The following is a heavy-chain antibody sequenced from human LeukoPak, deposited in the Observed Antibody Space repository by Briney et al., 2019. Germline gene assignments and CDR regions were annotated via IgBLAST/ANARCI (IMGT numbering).Heavy chain of an antibody. CDR1: GFTFGDYA. D-gene: IGHD2-2*01. CDR3: TREDRSSTSCYEDYYYGMDV. CDR2: IRSKAYGGTT. Sequence: PGGSLRLSCTASGFTFGDYAMSWVRQAPGKGLEWVGFIRSKAYGGTTEYAASVKGRFIISRDDSQRVAYLQMNSLKTEDTAVYYCTREDRSSTSCYEDYYYGMDVWGKGTTVTVSS. J-gene: IGHJ6*04. V-gene: IGHV3-49*04.